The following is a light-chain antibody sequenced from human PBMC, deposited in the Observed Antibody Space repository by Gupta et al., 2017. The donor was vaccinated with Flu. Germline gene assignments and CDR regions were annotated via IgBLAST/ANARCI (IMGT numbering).Light chain of an antibody. CDR1: QSLLHRNGHNY. V-gene: IGKV2-28*01. J-gene: IGKJ1*01. CDR3: MQALQTPGT. CDR2: LGS. Sequence: DIVMTQSPLSLPVVSGEQASNSYWSSQSLLHRNGHNYLDWYLQKPGQSPQLLIYLGSTRASGVPDRFSGSGSGTDFTLNISRVEAEDVGVYYCMQALQTPGTFGQGTKVEIK.